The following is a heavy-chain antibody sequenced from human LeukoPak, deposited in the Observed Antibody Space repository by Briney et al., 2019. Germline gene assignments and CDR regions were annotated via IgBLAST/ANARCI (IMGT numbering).Heavy chain of an antibody. CDR3: ARDNAGTTDS. J-gene: IGHJ4*02. CDR1: GGSISSYY. D-gene: IGHD2/OR15-2a*01. Sequence: SETLSLTCTVSGGSISSYYWSWIRQPPGKGLEWIGYMYYSGSTNYNPSLKSRVTISVDTSKNQFSLKLSSVTAADTAVYYCARDNAGTTDSWGQGTLVTVSS. V-gene: IGHV4-59*01. CDR2: MYYSGST.